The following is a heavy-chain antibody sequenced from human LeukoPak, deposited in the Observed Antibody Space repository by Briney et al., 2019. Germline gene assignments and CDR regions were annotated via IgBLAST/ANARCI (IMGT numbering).Heavy chain of an antibody. CDR2: MNPNSGNT. CDR1: GGTFNSYA. V-gene: IGHV1-8*02. CDR3: ATSDGQHHDAFDI. D-gene: IGHD5-24*01. Sequence: ASVKVSCKASGGTFNSYAISWVRQAPGQGLEWMGWMNPNSGNTGYAQKFQGRVTMTRNTSISTAYMELSSLRSEDTAVYYCATSDGQHHDAFDIWGQGTMVTVSS. J-gene: IGHJ3*02.